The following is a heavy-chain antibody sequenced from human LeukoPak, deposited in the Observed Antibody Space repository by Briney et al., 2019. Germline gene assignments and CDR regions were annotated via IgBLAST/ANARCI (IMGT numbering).Heavy chain of an antibody. V-gene: IGHV4-34*01. Sequence: NPSETLSLTCAVYGGSFSGYYWSWIRQPPGKELEWIGEINHSGSTNYNPSLKSRVTISVDTSKNQFSLKLSSVTAADTAVYYCARIPRSAGAARRYFDYWGQGTLVTVSS. CDR2: INHSGST. D-gene: IGHD6-6*01. CDR3: ARIPRSAGAARRYFDY. CDR1: GGSFSGYY. J-gene: IGHJ4*02.